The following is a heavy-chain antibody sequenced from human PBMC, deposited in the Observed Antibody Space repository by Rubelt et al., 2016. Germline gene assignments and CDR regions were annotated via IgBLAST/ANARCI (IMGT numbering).Heavy chain of an antibody. V-gene: IGHV4-59*01. CDR2: VYHTGSS. CDR1: GGSISSYY. D-gene: IGHD6-13*01. Sequence: QVQLQESGPGLVKPSETLSLTCTVSGGSISSYYWNWIRQPPGKGLEWIGYVYHTGSSNYNPSLKSRVTWSVDTSTAQFSLKLSSVTAADTAVYYCARTLLSNTWYKRRFDPWGQGVLVTVSS. CDR3: ARTLLSNTWYKRRFDP. J-gene: IGHJ5*02.